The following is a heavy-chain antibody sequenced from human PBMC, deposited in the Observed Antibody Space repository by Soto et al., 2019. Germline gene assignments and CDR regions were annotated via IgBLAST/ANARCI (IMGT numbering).Heavy chain of an antibody. V-gene: IGHV4-34*01. D-gene: IGHD6-6*01. Sequence: SETLSLTCAVYGGSFSGYYWSWIRQPPGKGLEWIGEINHSGSTNYNPSLKSRVTISVDTSKNQFSLKLSSVTAADTAVYYCARTRPRNGYYYYYGMDVWGQGTMVTVSS. CDR2: INHSGST. CDR1: GGSFSGYY. J-gene: IGHJ6*02. CDR3: ARTRPRNGYYYYYGMDV.